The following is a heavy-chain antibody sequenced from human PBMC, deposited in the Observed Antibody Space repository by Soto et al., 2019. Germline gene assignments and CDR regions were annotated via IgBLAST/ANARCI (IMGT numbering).Heavy chain of an antibody. CDR2: ISYDGSNK. Sequence: GGSMRLSCAASGFPISSYARSWVRQAPGKGLEWVAVISYDGSNKYYADSVKGRFTISRDNSKNTLYLQMNSLRAEDTAVYYCARDPLWGTAMVLWYFDLWGRGTLVTVSS. D-gene: IGHD5-18*01. V-gene: IGHV3-30-3*01. J-gene: IGHJ2*01. CDR3: ARDPLWGTAMVLWYFDL. CDR1: GFPISSYA.